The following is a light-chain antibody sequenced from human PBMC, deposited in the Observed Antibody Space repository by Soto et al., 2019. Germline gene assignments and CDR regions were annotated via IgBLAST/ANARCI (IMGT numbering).Light chain of an antibody. V-gene: IGLV2-23*03. CDR1: SSDVGSYNL. J-gene: IGLJ2*01. Sequence: QSALTQPASMSGSPGQSITISCTGGSSDVGSYNLVSWYQQHPGKAPKLMIYEGRQRPSGVSNRFSGSKSGNTASLTISGLQAEDEADYYCCSYAGSNTFVFGGGTQLTVL. CDR3: CSYAGSNTFV. CDR2: EGR.